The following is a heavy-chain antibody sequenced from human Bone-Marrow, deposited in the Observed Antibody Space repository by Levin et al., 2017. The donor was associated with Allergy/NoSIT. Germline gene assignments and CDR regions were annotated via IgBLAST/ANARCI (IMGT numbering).Heavy chain of an antibody. V-gene: IGHV4-4*07. Sequence: PSETLSLTCAVSGGSISSYFWSWIRQPAGKGLEWIGRLSTSGSTYYNPSLKSRITMSVDTSKNQFSLQLSSVTAADTAVYYCARDGTTRTPHYYYKFGMDIWGQGTTVTVSS. CDR1: GGSISSYF. J-gene: IGHJ6*02. D-gene: IGHD1-7*01. CDR3: ARDGTTRTPHYYYKFGMDI. CDR2: LSTSGST.